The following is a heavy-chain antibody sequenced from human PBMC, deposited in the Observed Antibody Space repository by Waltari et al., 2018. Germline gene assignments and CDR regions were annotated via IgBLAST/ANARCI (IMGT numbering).Heavy chain of an antibody. CDR3: ARGSGVDY. V-gene: IGHV3-23*01. J-gene: IGHJ4*02. CDR2: ISDGGGII. Sequence: EAQMLESGGGLVQPGGSLRLSCAAPGFTFSTYVMSWVRQAPGKGIELFASISDGGGIINYGDAVKGRFTISRDNSKITVYLQMKSLRAEDTAVYYCARGSGVDYWGQGPLVTISS. CDR1: GFTFSTYV. D-gene: IGHD7-27*01.